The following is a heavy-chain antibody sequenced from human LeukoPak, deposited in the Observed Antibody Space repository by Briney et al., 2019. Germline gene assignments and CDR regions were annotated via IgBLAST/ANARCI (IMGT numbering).Heavy chain of an antibody. V-gene: IGHV3-30*18. D-gene: IGHD3-10*01. CDR2: ISYDGSNK. CDR3: AKGTRGVIIPSFDY. J-gene: IGHJ4*02. Sequence: GGSLRLSCAASGFTFSNYWMHWVRQTPGKGLEWVAVISYDGSNKYYADSVKGRFTISRDNSKNTLYLQMNSLRAEDTAVYYCAKGTRGVIIPSFDYRGQGTLVTVSS. CDR1: GFTFSNYW.